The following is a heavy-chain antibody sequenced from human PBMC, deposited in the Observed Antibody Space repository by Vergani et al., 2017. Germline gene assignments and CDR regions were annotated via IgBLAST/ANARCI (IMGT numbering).Heavy chain of an antibody. V-gene: IGHV3-23*01. Sequence: EVQLLESGGNSVHPGGSLTLSCAASGFSFKAYAMIWVRQAPGKGLEWVSTLSGSGGTTYYSKSVKGRFTISRDNSKNTVYLQMNSLRVEDTAIYYCVKEFGYSYGSFDGWGQGTLVTVSS. CDR3: VKEFGYSYGSFDG. CDR2: LSGSGGTT. D-gene: IGHD5-18*01. CDR1: GFSFKAYA. J-gene: IGHJ4*02.